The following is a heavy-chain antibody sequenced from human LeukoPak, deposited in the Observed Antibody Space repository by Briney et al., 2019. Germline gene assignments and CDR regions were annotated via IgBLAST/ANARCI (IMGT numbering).Heavy chain of an antibody. V-gene: IGHV1-18*01. CDR3: ARDAAAAEGPDFDY. D-gene: IGHD6-13*01. CDR2: ISAYNGNT. Sequence: ASVKVPCKASGYTFTSYGISWVRQAPGQGLEWMGWISAYNGNTNYAQKLQGRVTMTTDTSTSTAYMELRSLRSDGTAVYYCARDAAAAEGPDFDYWGQGTLVTVSS. J-gene: IGHJ4*02. CDR1: GYTFTSYG.